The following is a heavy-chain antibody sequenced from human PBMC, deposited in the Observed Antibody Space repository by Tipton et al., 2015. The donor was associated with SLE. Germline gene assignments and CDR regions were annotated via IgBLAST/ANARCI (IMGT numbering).Heavy chain of an antibody. CDR2: INHSGST. D-gene: IGHD5/OR15-5a*01. V-gene: IGHV4-34*01. J-gene: IGHJ3*02. Sequence: TLSLTCAVYGGSFSGYYWSWIRQPPGKGLEWIGEINHSGSTNYNPSLKSRVTISVDTSKNQFSLKLSSVTAADTAAYYCAGVSRDAFEIWGQGTMVTVSS. CDR1: GGSFSGYY. CDR3: AGVSRDAFEI.